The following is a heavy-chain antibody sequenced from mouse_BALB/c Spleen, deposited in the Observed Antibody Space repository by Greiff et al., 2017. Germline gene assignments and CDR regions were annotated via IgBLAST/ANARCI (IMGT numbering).Heavy chain of an antibody. Sequence: VQLKQSGPGLVKPSQSLSLTCSVTGYSITSGYYWNWIRQFPGNKLEWMGYISYDGSNNYNPSLKNRISITRDTSKNQFFLKLNSVTTEDTATYYCASRTGTLYAMDYWGQGTSVTVSS. V-gene: IGHV3-6*02. J-gene: IGHJ4*01. CDR1: GYSITSGYY. CDR2: ISYDGSN. D-gene: IGHD4-1*01. CDR3: ASRTGTLYAMDY.